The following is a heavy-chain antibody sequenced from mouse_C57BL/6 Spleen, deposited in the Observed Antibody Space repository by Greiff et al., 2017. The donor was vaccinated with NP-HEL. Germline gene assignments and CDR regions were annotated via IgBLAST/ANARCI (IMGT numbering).Heavy chain of an antibody. D-gene: IGHD1-1*01. CDR3: ARSAYGSSRGFAY. CDR1: GYAFSSSW. CDR2: IYPGDGDT. V-gene: IGHV1-82*01. Sequence: VQLQQSGPELVKPGASVRISCKASGYAFSSSWMNWVKQRPGKGLEWIGRIYPGDGDTNYNGKFKGKATLTADKSSSTAYMQLSSLTSEDSAVYFCARSAYGSSRGFAYWGQGTLVTVSA. J-gene: IGHJ3*01.